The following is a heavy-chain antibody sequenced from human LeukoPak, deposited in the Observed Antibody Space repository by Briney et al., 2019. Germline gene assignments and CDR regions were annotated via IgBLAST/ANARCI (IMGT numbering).Heavy chain of an antibody. Sequence: PGRSLRLSCAASGFTFSSYAMHWVRQAPGKGLEWVAVISYDGSNKYYADSVKGRFTISRDNSKNTLYLQMNSLRAEDTAVYYCAREGVHCSGRSCLKAYWGQGTQVTVSS. CDR1: GFTFSSYA. J-gene: IGHJ4*02. CDR3: AREGVHCSGRSCLKAY. CDR2: ISYDGSNK. V-gene: IGHV3-30-3*01. D-gene: IGHD2-15*01.